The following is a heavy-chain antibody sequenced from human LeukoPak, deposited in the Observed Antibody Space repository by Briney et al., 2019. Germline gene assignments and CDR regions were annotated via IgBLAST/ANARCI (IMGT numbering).Heavy chain of an antibody. D-gene: IGHD2-8*01. J-gene: IGHJ5*02. V-gene: IGHV4-34*01. Sequence: SETLSLTCAVYGGSFSGYYWSWIRQPPGKELEWIGEINHSGSTNYNPSLKSRVTISVDTSKNQFSLKLSSVTAADTAVYYCARARMAGPGNWFDPWGQGTLVTVSS. CDR3: ARARMAGPGNWFDP. CDR2: INHSGST. CDR1: GGSFSGYY.